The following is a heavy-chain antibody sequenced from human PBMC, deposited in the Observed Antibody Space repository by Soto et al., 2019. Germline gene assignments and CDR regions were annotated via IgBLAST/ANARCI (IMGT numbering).Heavy chain of an antibody. V-gene: IGHV4-31*03. Sequence: SGTLAPTCTVSGGSLNSGGYYWSWIRQHPGKGLEWIGYIYYSGSTYYNPSLKSRVTISVDTSKNQFSLKLSSVTAADTAVYYCARVGGINWFDPWGQGTLVTVSS. CDR2: IYYSGST. CDR3: ARVGGINWFDP. CDR1: GGSLNSGGYY. J-gene: IGHJ5*02. D-gene: IGHD3-16*01.